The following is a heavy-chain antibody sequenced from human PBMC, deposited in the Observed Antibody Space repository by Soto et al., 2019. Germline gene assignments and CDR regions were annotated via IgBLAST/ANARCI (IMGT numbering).Heavy chain of an antibody. CDR2: IYYTGIT. Sequence: PSWTXSLTCAISGDSINTGYYYLSWLRQPPRNVLEWIGYIYYTGITYYNPSLKSQFTISIDTSKTQLSMKVNSVTAADKAVYYCARITIIKGGWLETWGQGTLV. J-gene: IGHJ4*02. CDR3: ARITIIKGGWLET. D-gene: IGHD3-22*01. CDR1: GDSINTGYYY. V-gene: IGHV4-30-4*01.